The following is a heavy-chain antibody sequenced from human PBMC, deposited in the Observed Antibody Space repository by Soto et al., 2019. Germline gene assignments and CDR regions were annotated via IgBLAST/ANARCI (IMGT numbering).Heavy chain of an antibody. CDR2: INSDGSST. D-gene: IGHD2-15*01. J-gene: IGHJ4*02. CDR1: GFTFSSYW. CDR3: ARTSLVVAAATREDY. Sequence: EVQLVESGGALVQPGGSLRLSCAASGFTFSSYWMHWVRQAPGKGLVWVSRINSDGSSTSYADSVKGRFTISRDNDKNALYLQMNSRRAEDTAVYYCARTSLVVAAATREDYWGQGTLVTVSS. V-gene: IGHV3-74*01.